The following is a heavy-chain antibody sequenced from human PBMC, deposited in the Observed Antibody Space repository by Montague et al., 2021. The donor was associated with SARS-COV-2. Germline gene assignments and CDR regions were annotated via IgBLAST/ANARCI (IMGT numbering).Heavy chain of an antibody. Sequence: SLRLSCAASGFTLDDYAMHWVRQAPGKGLEWVSGISWNSGSIGYADSVKGRFTISRDNAKNSLYLQMNSLRAEDTALYYCAKMDYGDSTQDYWGQGTLVTVSS. CDR3: AKMDYGDSTQDY. D-gene: IGHD4-17*01. CDR1: GFTLDDYA. V-gene: IGHV3-9*01. J-gene: IGHJ4*02. CDR2: ISWNSGSI.